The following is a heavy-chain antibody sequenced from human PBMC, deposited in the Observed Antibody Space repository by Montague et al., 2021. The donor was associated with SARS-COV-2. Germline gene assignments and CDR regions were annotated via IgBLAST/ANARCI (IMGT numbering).Heavy chain of an antibody. CDR2: IYTTGST. D-gene: IGHD2/OR15-2a*01. CDR3: AGDDFRWDFDC. CDR1: GDSITSEVSY. J-gene: IGHJ4*02. V-gene: IGHV4-61*02. Sequence: TLSLTCTVSGDSITSEVSYWSWIRQPAGKGLEWIGRIYTTGSTNYNPSLKSRLTISLDTSKNQFSLKLSSVTAADTAVYYCAGDDFRWDFDCWGQGTLVTVSS.